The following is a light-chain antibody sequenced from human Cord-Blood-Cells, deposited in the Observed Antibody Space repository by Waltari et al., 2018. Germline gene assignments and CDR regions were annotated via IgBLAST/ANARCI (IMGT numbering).Light chain of an antibody. Sequence: HITQSPSSVSASVGDRVTITCRASQRISSGSAWYQQKPGKSPKLLIYAASRLQSGVPSRFSGSGSGTDFTLTISSLQPEDFATYYCQQANSFPYTFGQGTKLEIK. V-gene: IGKV1-12*01. J-gene: IGKJ2*01. CDR1: QRISSG. CDR2: AAS. CDR3: QQANSFPYT.